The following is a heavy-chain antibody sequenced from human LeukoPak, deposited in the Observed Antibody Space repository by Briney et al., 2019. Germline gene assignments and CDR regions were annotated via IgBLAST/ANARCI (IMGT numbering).Heavy chain of an antibody. CDR1: GFTFSRYG. V-gene: IGHV3-33*08. Sequence: GRSLRLSCAASGFTFSRYGMHWVRQAPGKGLEWVAVIWYDGSKKYYADSVKGRFTISRDDSKNTLDLQMNSLRAEDTAVYYCARDECSTTSCLGVWGQGILVTVSS. D-gene: IGHD2-2*01. CDR3: ARDECSTTSCLGV. J-gene: IGHJ4*02. CDR2: IWYDGSKK.